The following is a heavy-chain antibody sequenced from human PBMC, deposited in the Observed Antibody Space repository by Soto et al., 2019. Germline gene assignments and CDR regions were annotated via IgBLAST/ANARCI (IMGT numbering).Heavy chain of an antibody. CDR1: GFSLSTSGVS. V-gene: IGHV2-5*02. J-gene: IGHJ4*02. Sequence: QITLKESGPTLVKPTQTLTLTCTFSGFSLSTSGVSVGWIRQPPGKALGWRALIYWDDDKRYSPSLKSRLTITKDTSKNQVAHTMTNMDPVDTATYYCAHRALQTGHFDYWGQGTLVTLSS. CDR3: AHRALQTGHFDY. CDR2: IYWDDDK.